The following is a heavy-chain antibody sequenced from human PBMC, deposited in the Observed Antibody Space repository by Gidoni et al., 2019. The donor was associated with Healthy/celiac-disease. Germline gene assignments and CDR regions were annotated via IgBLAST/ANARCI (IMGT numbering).Heavy chain of an antibody. Sequence: EVQLVESGGGLVQPGGSLRLSCAAPGFTVSSNYMSWVRQAPGKGLEWVSVIYSGGSTYYADSVKGRFTISRDNSKNTLYLQMNSLRAEDTAVYYCARGSTVTTLFDYWGQGTLVTVSS. CDR1: GFTVSSNY. CDR3: ARGSTVTTLFDY. D-gene: IGHD4-17*01. V-gene: IGHV3-66*01. CDR2: IYSGGST. J-gene: IGHJ4*02.